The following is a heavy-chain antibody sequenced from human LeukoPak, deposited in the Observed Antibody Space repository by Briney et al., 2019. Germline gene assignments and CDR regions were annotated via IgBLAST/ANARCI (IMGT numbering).Heavy chain of an antibody. Sequence: GGSLRLSCAASGFAFSSYWMHWVRQAPGKGLGWVSAISGSGGSTYYADSVKGRLTISRDNSKNTLYLQMNSLRAEDTAVYYCAKDAPINVYYGSGSYPDYWGQGTLVTVSS. V-gene: IGHV3-23*01. CDR3: AKDAPINVYYGSGSYPDY. D-gene: IGHD3-10*01. CDR1: GFAFSSYW. J-gene: IGHJ4*02. CDR2: ISGSGGST.